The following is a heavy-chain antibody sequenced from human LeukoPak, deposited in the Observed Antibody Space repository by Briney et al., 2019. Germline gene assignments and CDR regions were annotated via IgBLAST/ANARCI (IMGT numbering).Heavy chain of an antibody. CDR2: IWYDGSKE. Sequence: GGSLRLSCAASGFTFSDHAIHWVRQVPGKGLDWVAVIWYDGSKEYYADSVKGRFTISRDNSKNSLYLQMNSLGTEDTALYYCAKDLESNYGMDVWGQGTTVTVSS. J-gene: IGHJ6*02. CDR1: GFTFSDHA. CDR3: AKDLESNYGMDV. V-gene: IGHV3-33*03. D-gene: IGHD3-3*01.